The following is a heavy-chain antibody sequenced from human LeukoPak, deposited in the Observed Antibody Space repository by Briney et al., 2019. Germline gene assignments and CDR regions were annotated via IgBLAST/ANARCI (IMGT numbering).Heavy chain of an antibody. J-gene: IGHJ6*02. CDR2: INHSGST. Sequence: SETLSLTCAVYGGSFSGYYWSWIRQPPGKGLEWIGEINHSGSTNYNPSLESRVTISVDTSKNQFSLKLSSVTAADTAVYYCARVSPPPYYGMDVWGQGTTVTVSS. CDR3: ARVSPPPYYGMDV. CDR1: GGSFSGYY. V-gene: IGHV4-34*01.